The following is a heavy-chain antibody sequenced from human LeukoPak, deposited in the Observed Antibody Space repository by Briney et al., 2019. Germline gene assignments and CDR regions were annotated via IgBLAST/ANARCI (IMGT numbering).Heavy chain of an antibody. D-gene: IGHD3-22*01. CDR2: IYYSGST. CDR3: ARSALSSDYYDSSGYRSPNFDY. Sequence: SETLSLTCTVSGGSISSSSYYWGWFRQPPGKGRGGMGGIYYSGSTYYNPSLKSRVTISVDTSKNQFSLKLSSVTAADTAVYYCARSALSSDYYDSSGYRSPNFDYWGQGTLVTVSS. J-gene: IGHJ4*02. CDR1: GGSISSSSYY. V-gene: IGHV4-39*01.